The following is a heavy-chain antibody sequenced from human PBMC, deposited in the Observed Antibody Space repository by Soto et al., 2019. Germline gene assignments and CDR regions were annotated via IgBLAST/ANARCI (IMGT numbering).Heavy chain of an antibody. CDR1: GGSISSYY. D-gene: IGHD6-13*01. Sequence: SETLSLTCTVSGGSISSYYWSWIRQPPGKGLEWIGYIYYSGSTNYNPSLKSRVTISVDTSKNQFSLKLSSVTAADTAVYYCARAPGIAAAVDYWGQGTLVTVSS. CDR2: IYYSGST. V-gene: IGHV4-59*01. J-gene: IGHJ4*02. CDR3: ARAPGIAAAVDY.